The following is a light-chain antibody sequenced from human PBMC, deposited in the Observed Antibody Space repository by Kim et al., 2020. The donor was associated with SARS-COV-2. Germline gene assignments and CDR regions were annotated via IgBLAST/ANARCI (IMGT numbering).Light chain of an antibody. CDR2: YDS. Sequence: GQTARTNCGGNNIGSKRVQWYQQKPGQAPVLVIYYDSERPSGIPERFSGSNSGNAATLTISRVEAGDEADYYCQVWDSSSDHPGVVFGGGTQLTVL. J-gene: IGLJ2*01. CDR3: QVWDSSSDHPGVV. V-gene: IGLV3-21*04. CDR1: NIGSKR.